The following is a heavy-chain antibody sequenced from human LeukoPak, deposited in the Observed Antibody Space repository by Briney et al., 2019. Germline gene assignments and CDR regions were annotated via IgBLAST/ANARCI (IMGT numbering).Heavy chain of an antibody. J-gene: IGHJ4*02. V-gene: IGHV4-59*01. CDR2: IYYSGST. D-gene: IGHD3-22*01. CDR3: AREYYYDSSGCFDY. CDR1: GGSISSYF. Sequence: SETLSLTCIVSGGSISSYFWSWIRQPPGKGLEWIGYIYYSGSTNYNPSLKSRVTISVDTSKNQFSLKLSSVTAADTAVYYCAREYYYDSSGCFDYWGQGTLVTVSS.